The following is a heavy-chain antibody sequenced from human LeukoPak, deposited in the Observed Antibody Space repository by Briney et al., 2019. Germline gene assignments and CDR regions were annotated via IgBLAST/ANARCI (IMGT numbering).Heavy chain of an antibody. Sequence: ASVKVSCKASGYTFTGYYMHWVRQAPGQGLEWMGRINPNSGGTNYAQKFQGRVTMTRDTSISTAYMELSRLRSDDTAVYYCARSNYVPSRRPDCSSAQKRPDAFDIWGQGTMVTVSS. J-gene: IGHJ3*02. D-gene: IGHD2-2*01. CDR2: INPNSGGT. V-gene: IGHV1-2*06. CDR3: ARSNYVPSRRPDCSSAQKRPDAFDI. CDR1: GYTFTGYY.